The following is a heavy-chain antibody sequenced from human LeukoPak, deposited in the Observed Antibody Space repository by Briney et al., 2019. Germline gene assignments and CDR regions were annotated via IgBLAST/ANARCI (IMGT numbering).Heavy chain of an antibody. CDR2: IRSKAYGGTT. Sequence: PGGSLRLSCTASGFTFGDYAMSWVRQAPGKGLEWVGFIRSKAYGGTTEYAASVKGRFTISRDDSKSIAYLQMNSLRAEDTAVYYCARVTYGSGTYGAFDYWGQGTLVTVSS. D-gene: IGHD3-10*01. CDR1: GFTFGDYA. J-gene: IGHJ4*02. V-gene: IGHV3-49*04. CDR3: ARVTYGSGTYGAFDY.